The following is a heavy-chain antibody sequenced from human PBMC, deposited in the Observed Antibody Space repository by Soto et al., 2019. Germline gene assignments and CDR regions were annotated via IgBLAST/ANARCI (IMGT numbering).Heavy chain of an antibody. J-gene: IGHJ4*02. CDR1: SVSISTSNW. D-gene: IGHD1-7*01. Sequence: PSETLSLTCAVSSVSISTSNWWSWVRQPPGKGLEWIGEIYHSGSTNYNPSLKSRVTISVDKSENQFSLKLSSVTAADTAVYYCARQITGTNGFDYWGQGTLVTVSS. CDR3: ARQITGTNGFDY. CDR2: IYHSGST. V-gene: IGHV4-4*02.